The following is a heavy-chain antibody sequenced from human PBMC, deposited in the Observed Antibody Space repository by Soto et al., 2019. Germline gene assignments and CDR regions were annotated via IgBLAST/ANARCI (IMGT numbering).Heavy chain of an antibody. CDR2: INPSGGST. J-gene: IGHJ6*02. CDR1: GYTFASYY. D-gene: IGHD5-18*01. V-gene: IGHV1-46*01. Sequence: ASVKVSCKASGYTFASYYMHWVRQAPGQGLEWMGIINPSGGSTSYAQKFQGRVTMTRDTSTSTVYMELSSLRSEDTAVYYCARVLFSTAMVTKCYYYGMDVWGQGTTVTVSS. CDR3: ARVLFSTAMVTKCYYYGMDV.